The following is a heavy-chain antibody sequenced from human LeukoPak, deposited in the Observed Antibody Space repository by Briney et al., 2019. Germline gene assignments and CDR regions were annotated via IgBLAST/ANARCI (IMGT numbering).Heavy chain of an antibody. J-gene: IGHJ4*02. V-gene: IGHV3-21*01. CDR1: GFTFSTFS. D-gene: IGHD2-15*01. CDR3: ASSYCSGGNCYAFDY. Sequence: GGSLRLSCAASGFTFSTFSMVWVRQAPGKGLEWVSCISKSSSYIDYGDSVKGRFTISRDNAKNSLYLQMNSLRAEDTAVYYCASSYCSGGNCYAFDYWGQGTLVTVSS. CDR2: ISKSSSYI.